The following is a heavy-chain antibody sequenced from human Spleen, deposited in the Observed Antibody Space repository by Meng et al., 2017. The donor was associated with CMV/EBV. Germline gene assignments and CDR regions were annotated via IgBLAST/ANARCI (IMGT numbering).Heavy chain of an antibody. V-gene: IGHV1-46*01. Sequence: ASVKVSCKAFGYTFTYYYMHWVRQAPGQGLEWMGMINPTDGITNYAQRFQGRVTVTRDTSTGTVYMELSSLRSEDTAVYYCTRGPYTYSGTPHPDYWGQGTLVTVSS. CDR1: GYTFTYYY. J-gene: IGHJ4*02. D-gene: IGHD1-26*01. CDR3: TRGPYTYSGTPHPDY. CDR2: INPTDGIT.